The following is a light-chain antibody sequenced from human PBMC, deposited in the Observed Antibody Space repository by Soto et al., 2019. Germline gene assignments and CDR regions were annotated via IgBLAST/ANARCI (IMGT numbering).Light chain of an antibody. CDR1: QSVSSY. V-gene: IGKV3-11*01. CDR3: QERRNWPCT. CDR2: DAS. J-gene: IGKJ3*01. Sequence: EIVLTQSPATLSLSPGERATLSCRASQSVSSYLAWYQQKPGQAPRLLIYDASNRDTGIPARFSGSGSGTDLTITISSLAPADFAVNNSQERRNWPCTFGPGTKGDI.